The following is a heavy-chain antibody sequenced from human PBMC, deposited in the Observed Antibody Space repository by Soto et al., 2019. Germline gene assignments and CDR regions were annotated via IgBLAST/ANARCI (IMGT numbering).Heavy chain of an antibody. CDR1: GFTFSSYA. CDR3: ARDLATTVVTPGI. Sequence: QVQLVESGGGVVQPGRSLRLSCAASGFTFSSYAMHWVRQAPGKGLEWVAVISYDGSNKYYADSVKGRFTISRDNSKNPLYLHMNSLRAEDTAVYYCARDLATTVVTPGIWGQGTMVTVSS. V-gene: IGHV3-30-3*01. CDR2: ISYDGSNK. J-gene: IGHJ3*02. D-gene: IGHD4-17*01.